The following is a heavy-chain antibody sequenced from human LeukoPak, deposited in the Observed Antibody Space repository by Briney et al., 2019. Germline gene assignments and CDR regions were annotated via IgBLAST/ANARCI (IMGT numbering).Heavy chain of an antibody. CDR3: ARGNSGSYYGFDY. V-gene: IGHV4-59*01. D-gene: IGHD1-26*01. CDR1: GGSISSYY. J-gene: IGHJ4*02. CDR2: IYYTGST. Sequence: PSETLSLTCTVSGGSISSYYWSWIRQPPGKGLEWIGYIYYTGSTNYNPSLKSRVPISVDTYKNQFSLKLSSVTAADTAVYYCARGNSGSYYGFDYWGQGTLVTVSS.